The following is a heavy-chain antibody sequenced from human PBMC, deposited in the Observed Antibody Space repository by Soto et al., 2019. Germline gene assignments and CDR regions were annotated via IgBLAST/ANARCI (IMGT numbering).Heavy chain of an antibody. CDR1: GGTFSSYT. J-gene: IGHJ3*02. CDR3: ARRPRIALGTVELVAFDI. CDR2: IIPILGIA. D-gene: IGHD6-19*01. V-gene: IGHV1-69*02. Sequence: GASVKVSCKASGGTFSSYTISWVRQAPGQGLEWMGRIIPILGIANYAQKFQGRVTITADKSTSTPSWDLGTLRSEDTPFYYFARRPRIALGTVELVAFDIGGQGTMVTVSS.